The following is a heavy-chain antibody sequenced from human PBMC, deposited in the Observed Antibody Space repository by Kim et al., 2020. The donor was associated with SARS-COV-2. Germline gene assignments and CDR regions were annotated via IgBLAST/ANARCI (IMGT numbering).Heavy chain of an antibody. J-gene: IGHJ5*02. Sequence: QKVEGRVTITRDTSASTAYMELSSLRSEGTAVYYCARDWEAASGTWWFDPWGQGTLVTVSS. D-gene: IGHD1-1*01. CDR3: ARDWEAASGTWWFDP. V-gene: IGHV1-3*01.